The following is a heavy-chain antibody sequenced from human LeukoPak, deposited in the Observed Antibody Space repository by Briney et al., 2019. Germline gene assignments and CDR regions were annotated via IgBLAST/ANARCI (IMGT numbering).Heavy chain of an antibody. CDR2: LSAYNAYT. V-gene: IGHV1-18*01. D-gene: IGHD2-15*01. CDR1: GYTFTSYG. Sequence: ASVKVSCKASGYTFTSYGISWVRQAPGQGLGWVGWLSAYNAYTNYTQKLQGRVTMTTDTSTSTAYMELRSLRSDDTAVYYCARTGSGVVVVAASSYYYYYMDVWGKGTTVTISS. CDR3: ARTGSGVVVVAASSYYYYYMDV. J-gene: IGHJ6*03.